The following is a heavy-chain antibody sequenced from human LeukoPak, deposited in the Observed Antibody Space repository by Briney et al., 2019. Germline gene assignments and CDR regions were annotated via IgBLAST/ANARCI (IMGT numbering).Heavy chain of an antibody. Sequence: GGSLRLSCAASGFTFSSYDMHWVRQATGKGLEWVSAIGTAGDTYYPGSVKGRFTISRENAKNSLYLQMNSLRAGDTAVYYCARGSYCSGGSCDYFDYWGQGTLVTVSP. D-gene: IGHD2-15*01. CDR1: GFTFSSYD. CDR2: IGTAGDT. J-gene: IGHJ4*02. CDR3: ARGSYCSGGSCDYFDY. V-gene: IGHV3-13*01.